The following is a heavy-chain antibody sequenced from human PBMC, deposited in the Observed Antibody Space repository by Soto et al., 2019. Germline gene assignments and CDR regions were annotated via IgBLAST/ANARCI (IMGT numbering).Heavy chain of an antibody. CDR1: GGSISSGGYY. CDR3: ARDYEDYGMDV. CDR2: IHYSGST. J-gene: IGHJ6*02. Sequence: SETLSLTCTVSGGSISSGGYYWSWIRQHPGKGLEWIGYIHYSGSTYYNPSLKSRVTISVDTSKNQFSLKLSSVTAADTAVYYCARDYEDYGMDVWGQGTTVTVSS. D-gene: IGHD3-3*01. V-gene: IGHV4-31*03.